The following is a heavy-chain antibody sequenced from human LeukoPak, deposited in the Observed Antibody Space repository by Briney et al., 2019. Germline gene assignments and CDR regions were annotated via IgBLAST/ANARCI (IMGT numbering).Heavy chain of an antibody. J-gene: IGHJ4*02. D-gene: IGHD5-18*01. CDR3: ARDLSGVAGYTYGRGIDY. Sequence: GGSLRLSCAASGFTFSSYWMSWVRQAPGKGLEWAANIKKDGSEKYYVDSVKGRFTISRDNAKTSLYLQMNSLRAEDTAVYYCARDLSGVAGYTYGRGIDYWGQGTLVTVSS. V-gene: IGHV3-7*01. CDR2: IKKDGSEK. CDR1: GFTFSSYW.